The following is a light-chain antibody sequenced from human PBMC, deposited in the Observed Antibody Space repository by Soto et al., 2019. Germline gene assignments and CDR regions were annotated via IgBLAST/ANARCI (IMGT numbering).Light chain of an antibody. J-gene: IGLJ1*01. CDR1: SSDVGGYKY. CDR3: SSYTSSGTRV. CDR2: DIR. V-gene: IGLV2-14*03. Sequence: QSALTQPASVSGSPGQSITISCTGTSSDVGGYKYVSWYQQHPGKAPKLMIYDIRNRPSGVSNRFSGSKSGNTASLTISGVEAEDDDDYYCSSYTSSGTRVFGTGTKLTVL.